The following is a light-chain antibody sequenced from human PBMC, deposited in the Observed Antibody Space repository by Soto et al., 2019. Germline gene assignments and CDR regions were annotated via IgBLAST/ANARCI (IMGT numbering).Light chain of an antibody. J-gene: IGLJ2*01. CDR3: QSYDSSLRVV. CDR1: SSNIGAGYD. Sequence: QYVLTQPPSVSGAPGQRVTISCTGSSSNIGAGYDVHWYQQLPGTAPKLLIYGNSNRPSGVPDRFSGSKSGTSASLAITGLQAEDEADYYCQSYDSSLRVVFGGGTKQTVL. V-gene: IGLV1-40*01. CDR2: GNS.